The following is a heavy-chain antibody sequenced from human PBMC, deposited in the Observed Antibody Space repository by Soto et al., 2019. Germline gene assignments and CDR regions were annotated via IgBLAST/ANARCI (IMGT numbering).Heavy chain of an antibody. V-gene: IGHV3-53*01. D-gene: IGHD2-15*01. CDR2: IYSGGST. J-gene: IGHJ6*02. CDR3: ARGYQTGGNGLDV. CDR1: GFTVSDNY. Sequence: PVGSLRLSCAASGFTVSDNYMNWVRQAPGKGLEWVSVIYSGGSTYYTDSVKGRFTISRDNSKNTLYLQMNSLRAEDTAVYYCARGYQTGGNGLDVWGQGPTATVSS.